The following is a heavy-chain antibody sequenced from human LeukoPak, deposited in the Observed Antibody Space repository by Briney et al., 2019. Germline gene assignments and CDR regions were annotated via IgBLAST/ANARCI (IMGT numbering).Heavy chain of an antibody. Sequence: GGSLRLSCVASGHTFRNYEMNWVRQAPGKGLEWVSHISSSGGTIYYADSVKGRFTISRDNAKNSLYLQMNSLRAEDTAVYFCARVGILYYYGMDVWGQGTTVTVS. V-gene: IGHV3-48*03. CDR3: ARVGILYYYGMDV. CDR1: GHTFRNYE. CDR2: ISSSGGTI. D-gene: IGHD5-18*01. J-gene: IGHJ6*02.